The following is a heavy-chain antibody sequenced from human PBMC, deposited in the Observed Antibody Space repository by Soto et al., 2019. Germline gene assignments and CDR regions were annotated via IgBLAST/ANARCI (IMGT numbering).Heavy chain of an antibody. CDR2: ISYDKSDK. V-gene: IGHV3-30*04. D-gene: IGHD3-22*01. Sequence: QVQLVESGGGVVQPGRSLRLSCAASGFPFSSFAMHWVRQAPGKGLEWVAVISYDKSDKFYADSVKGRFTISRDNSKNTLYLQMNSLRPEDTAVYYCARGQPNILYTYDSQGDFDYWGQGTLVTVSS. CDR3: ARGQPNILYTYDSQGDFDY. J-gene: IGHJ4*02. CDR1: GFPFSSFA.